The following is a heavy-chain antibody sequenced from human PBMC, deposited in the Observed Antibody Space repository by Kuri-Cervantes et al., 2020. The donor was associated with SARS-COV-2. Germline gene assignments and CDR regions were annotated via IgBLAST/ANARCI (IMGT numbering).Heavy chain of an antibody. D-gene: IGHD1-1*01. CDR1: GFTFSGHW. Sequence: GGSLRLSCAASGFTFSGHWIHWVRQAPGKGLVWFSRINPNGSYTNNADSVKGRFTLSRENTKNMLYLQMNSLRAEDTTVDYWERDGDHWNFDYWGQGTLVTVSS. V-gene: IGHV3-74*01. CDR2: INPNGSYT. J-gene: IGHJ4*02. CDR3: ERDGDHWNFDY.